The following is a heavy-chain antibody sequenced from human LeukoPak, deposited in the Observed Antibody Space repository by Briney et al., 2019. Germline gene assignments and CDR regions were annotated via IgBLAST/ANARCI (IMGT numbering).Heavy chain of an antibody. CDR3: ARDRGWAFDI. Sequence: GGSLRLSCAASGFTFNSYATHWVRQAPGKGLEWVVVISYDGSNKHYADSVKGRFTISRDNSKNTLFLQMNSLRPEDTAVYYCARDRGWAFDIWGQGTRVTVSS. CDR1: GFTFNSYA. V-gene: IGHV3-30-3*01. CDR2: ISYDGSNK. J-gene: IGHJ3*02.